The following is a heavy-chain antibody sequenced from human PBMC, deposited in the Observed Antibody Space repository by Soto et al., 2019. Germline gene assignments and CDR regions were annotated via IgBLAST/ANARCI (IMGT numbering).Heavy chain of an antibody. Sequence: QVQLVQSGAEVKKPGASVKVSCKASGYTFTSYGISWVRQAPGQGLEWMGWISAYNGNTNYAQKLQGRVTMTTDTSTRTAYMELRSLRSDDTAVYYCARGEEGYYYDSSGYYLGAFDIWGQGTMVTVSS. D-gene: IGHD3-22*01. J-gene: IGHJ3*02. V-gene: IGHV1-18*01. CDR2: ISAYNGNT. CDR1: GYTFTSYG. CDR3: ARGEEGYYYDSSGYYLGAFDI.